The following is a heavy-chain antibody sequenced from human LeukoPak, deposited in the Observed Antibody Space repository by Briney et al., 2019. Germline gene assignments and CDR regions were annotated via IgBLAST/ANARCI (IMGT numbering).Heavy chain of an antibody. CDR2: IYSDGNT. V-gene: IGHV3-66*01. D-gene: IGHD6-6*01. J-gene: IGHJ4*02. Sequence: GGSLRLSCAVSGFTVSSDYMSWVRQAPGKGLEWVSVIYSDGNTYYADSVKGRFTISRDDFKNTLYLQVNNLRAEDTAVYFCASGSTWISFDYWGQGTLVTVSS. CDR1: GFTVSSDY. CDR3: ASGSTWISFDY.